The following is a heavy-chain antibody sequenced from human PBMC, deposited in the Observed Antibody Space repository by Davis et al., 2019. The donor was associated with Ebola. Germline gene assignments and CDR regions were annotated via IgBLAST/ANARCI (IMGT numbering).Heavy chain of an antibody. CDR1: GYIFTSYG. CDR3: AKYCSGSSCPRGWFDP. Sequence: ASVKVSCKASGYIFTSYGISWVRQAPGQGLEWMGWISAYNRNTNYAQKLQGRVTMTTDTSASTAYMELRSLRSDDTAVYYCAKYCSGSSCPRGWFDPWGQGTLVTVSS. CDR2: ISAYNRNT. J-gene: IGHJ5*02. V-gene: IGHV1-18*04. D-gene: IGHD2-15*01.